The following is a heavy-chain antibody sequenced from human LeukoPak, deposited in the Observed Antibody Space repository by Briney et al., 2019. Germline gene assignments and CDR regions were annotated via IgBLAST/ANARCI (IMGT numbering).Heavy chain of an antibody. J-gene: IGHJ6*03. CDR1: GYTFTSYD. V-gene: IGHV1-8*01. CDR2: MNPNSGNI. CDR3: ASSYRRYYYMDV. D-gene: IGHD3-16*02. Sequence: ASVKVSCKASGYTFTSYDINWVRQATGQGLEWMGWMNPNSGNIGYAQKFQGRVTMTRNTSISTAYMELSSLRSEDTAVYYCASSYRRYYYMDVWGKGTTVTVSS.